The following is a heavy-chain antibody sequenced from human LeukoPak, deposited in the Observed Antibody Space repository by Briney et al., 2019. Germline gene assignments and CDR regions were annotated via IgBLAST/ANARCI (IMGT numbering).Heavy chain of an antibody. J-gene: IGHJ4*02. CDR1: GFTFSSYW. CDR2: IKQDGSEK. Sequence: SGGSLRLSCAASGFTFSSYWMSWVRQAPGKGLEWVANIKQDGSEKYYVDSVKGRFTISRDNAKNSLYLQMNSLRAEDTAVYYCARDHVLWFGESHFDYWGQGTLVTVSS. V-gene: IGHV3-7*01. D-gene: IGHD3-10*01. CDR3: ARDHVLWFGESHFDY.